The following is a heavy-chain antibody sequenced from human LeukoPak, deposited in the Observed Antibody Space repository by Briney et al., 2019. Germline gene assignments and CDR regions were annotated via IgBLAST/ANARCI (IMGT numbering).Heavy chain of an antibody. CDR3: ARVAEYGISAFDI. CDR2: IYTSGST. J-gene: IGHJ3*02. V-gene: IGHV4-59*10. Sequence: SETLSLTCAVYGGSFSGYYWSWIRQPPGKGLEWIGRIYTSGSTNYNPSLKSRVTMSVDTSKNQFSLKLSSVTAADTAVYYCARVAEYGISAFDIWGQGTMVTVSS. D-gene: IGHD6-6*01. CDR1: GGSFSGYY.